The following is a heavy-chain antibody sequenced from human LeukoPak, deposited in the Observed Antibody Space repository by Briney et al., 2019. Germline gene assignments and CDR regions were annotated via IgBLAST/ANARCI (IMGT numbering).Heavy chain of an antibody. CDR3: ARGQRDSYATDDQYYYYYYYMDV. D-gene: IGHD5-18*01. CDR1: GYTFTSYD. Sequence: ASVKVSCKASGYTFTSYDINLVRQATGQGLEWMGWMNPNSGNTGYAQKFQGRVTMTRNTSISTAYMELSSLRSEDTAVYYCARGQRDSYATDDQYYYYYYYMDVWGKGTTVTVSS. V-gene: IGHV1-8*01. CDR2: MNPNSGNT. J-gene: IGHJ6*03.